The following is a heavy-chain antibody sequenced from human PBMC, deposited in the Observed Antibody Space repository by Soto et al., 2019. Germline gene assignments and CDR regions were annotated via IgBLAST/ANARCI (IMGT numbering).Heavy chain of an antibody. CDR2: ISGSGGST. CDR3: AKDPEYCGGDCHNHHYGRDV. J-gene: IGHJ6*02. D-gene: IGHD2-21*02. CDR1: GFTFSSYA. Sequence: GGSLRLSCAASGFTFSSYAMSWVRQAPGKGLEWVSAISGSGGSTYYADSVKGRFTISRDNSKNTLYLQMNSLRAEATAVYYCAKDPEYCGGDCHNHHYGRDVWGQGTTVPVS. V-gene: IGHV3-23*01.